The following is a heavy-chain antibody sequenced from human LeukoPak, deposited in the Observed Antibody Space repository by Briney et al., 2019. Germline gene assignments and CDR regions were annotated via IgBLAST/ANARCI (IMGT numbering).Heavy chain of an antibody. D-gene: IGHD2-2*01. CDR2: IIPIFGTA. CDR3: ASGHEGYQLLLFDY. V-gene: IGHV1-69*06. Sequence: SVKVSCKASGGTFSSYAISWVRQAPGQGLEWMGGIIPIFGTANYAQKFQGRVTITADNSTSTAYMELSSLRSEDTAVYYCASGHEGYQLLLFDYWGQGALVTVSS. CDR1: GGTFSSYA. J-gene: IGHJ4*02.